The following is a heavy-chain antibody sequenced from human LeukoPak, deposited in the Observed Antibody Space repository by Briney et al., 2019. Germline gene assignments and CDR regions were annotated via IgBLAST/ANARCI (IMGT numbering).Heavy chain of an antibody. D-gene: IGHD5-18*01. Sequence: GRSLRLSCAASGFTFSSHGMHWVRQTPGKGLEWVALIWYDGSKKYYADSVKGRFTISRDDSKNTLYLQMNSLRAEDTAMYYCAKDLSYGSNWFGPWGQGTLVTVSS. J-gene: IGHJ5*02. CDR3: AKDLSYGSNWFGP. CDR1: GFTFSSHG. CDR2: IWYDGSKK. V-gene: IGHV3-33*06.